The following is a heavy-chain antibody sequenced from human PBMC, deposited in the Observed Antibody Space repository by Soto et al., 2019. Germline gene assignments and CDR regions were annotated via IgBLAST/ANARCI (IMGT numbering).Heavy chain of an antibody. CDR1: GFTFNTYG. D-gene: IGHD1-1*01. V-gene: IGHV3-30*03. J-gene: IGHJ4*02. CDR2: ISSDATNK. Sequence: QVQLVESGGGVVQPGRSLRLSCAASGFTFNTYGMHWVRQAPGKGLEWVALISSDATNKYYGDSVKGRFTISRDNPKNTLYLQRDSLRPEDTAVYYCAAHTVRYWNHFDYWGLGTLVTVSS. CDR3: AAHTVRYWNHFDY.